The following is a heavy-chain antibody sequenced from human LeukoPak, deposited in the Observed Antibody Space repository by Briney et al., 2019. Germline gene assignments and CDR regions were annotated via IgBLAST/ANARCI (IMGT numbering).Heavy chain of an antibody. CDR3: ARGRRELSLLYYFDY. V-gene: IGHV3-66*01. J-gene: IGHJ4*02. CDR2: IYSGGST. D-gene: IGHD3-16*02. Sequence: GGSLRLSCAASGFTVSSNYMSWVRQAPGKGLEWVSVIYSGGSTYYADSVKGRFTISRDNSKNTLYLQMNSLRAEDTAVYYCARGRRELSLLYYFDYWGQGSLVTVSS. CDR1: GFTVSSNY.